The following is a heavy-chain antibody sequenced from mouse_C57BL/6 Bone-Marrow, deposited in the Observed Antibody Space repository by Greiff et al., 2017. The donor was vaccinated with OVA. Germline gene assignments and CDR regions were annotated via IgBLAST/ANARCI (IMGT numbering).Heavy chain of an antibody. V-gene: IGHV1-15*01. D-gene: IGHD2-5*01. Sequence: QVQLQQSGAELVRPGASVTLSCKASGYTFTDYEMHWVKQTPVHGLEWIGAIDPETGGTAYNQKFKGKAILTADKSSSTAYMELRSLTSEDSAVYYCTRVYRNYYAMDYWGQGTSVTASS. CDR1: GYTFTDYE. CDR3: TRVYRNYYAMDY. J-gene: IGHJ4*01. CDR2: IDPETGGT.